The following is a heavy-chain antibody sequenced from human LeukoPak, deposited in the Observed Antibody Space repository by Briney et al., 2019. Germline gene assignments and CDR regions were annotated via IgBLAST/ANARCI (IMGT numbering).Heavy chain of an antibody. Sequence: GKSLRLSCAASGFSFGKYAMHWVRQAPGKGLEWVADISYDGGHTDYIASVKGRFTVSRDNSKNMLFLQMSSLRPEDAAVYFCATESSLTRWGQGTLVTVS. D-gene: IGHD4-11*01. CDR2: ISYDGGHT. J-gene: IGHJ4*02. V-gene: IGHV3-30*04. CDR3: ATESSLTR. CDR1: GFSFGKYA.